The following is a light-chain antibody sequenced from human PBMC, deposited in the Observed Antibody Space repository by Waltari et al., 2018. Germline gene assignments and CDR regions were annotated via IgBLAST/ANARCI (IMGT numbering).Light chain of an antibody. V-gene: IGKV4-1*01. CDR2: WAT. Sequence: DIVMTQSPDSLSLSLGERATFHCRSSHNVLYSSSNKNYLAWYQQKPGQPPKLLIYWATTRESGVAELCGGSASGNDFSLTISSQQAEDVAVYYCQQYYFSPPTFGPGTKVDIK. CDR3: QQYYFSPPT. CDR1: HNVLYSSSNKNY. J-gene: IGKJ3*01.